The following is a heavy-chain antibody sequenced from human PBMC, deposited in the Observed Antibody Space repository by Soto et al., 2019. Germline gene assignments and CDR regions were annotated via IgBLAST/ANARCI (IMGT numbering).Heavy chain of an antibody. CDR1: GFSFNYA. CDR2: ITGGGSK. D-gene: IGHD2-21*01. V-gene: IGHV3-23*01. Sequence: DVQLLESGGGLVQPGGSLRLSCVVSGFSFNYAIIWVRQAPGKGQEWVSGITGGGSKEYAASVKGRFTISRDNSKNTVYLQMNSLRAEDTAMYYCAKDAVYNDGLWLVSDWGQGTLVTVS. CDR3: AKDAVYNDGLWLVSD. J-gene: IGHJ4*02.